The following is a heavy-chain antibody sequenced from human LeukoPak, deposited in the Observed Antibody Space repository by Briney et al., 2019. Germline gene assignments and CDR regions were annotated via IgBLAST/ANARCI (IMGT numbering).Heavy chain of an antibody. V-gene: IGHV4-30-4*08. CDR3: ARDLGYSIDY. J-gene: IGHJ4*02. Sequence: PSETLSLTCTVSGGSISSGNYYWSWIRQPPGKGPEWIGYIYYSGSTYYNPSLKSRVTISVDTSKNQFSLKLSSVTAADTAVYYCARDLGYSIDYWGQGTLVTVSS. CDR2: IYYSGST. CDR1: GGSISSGNYY. D-gene: IGHD3-22*01.